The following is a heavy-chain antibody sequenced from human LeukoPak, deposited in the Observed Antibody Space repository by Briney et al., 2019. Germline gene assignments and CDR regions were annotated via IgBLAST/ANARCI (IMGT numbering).Heavy chain of an antibody. CDR2: ISHDGSNS. J-gene: IGHJ4*02. D-gene: IGHD3-22*01. CDR3: AKTHYYDSSGVPGDY. Sequence: GRSLRLPCVVSGFTFSSNAMHWVRQAPGKGLEWVAVISHDGSNSYYADSVKGRFTISRDNSKNTLYLQMNSLRAEDTAVYYCAKTHYYDSSGVPGDYWGQGTLVTVSS. CDR1: GFTFSSNA. V-gene: IGHV3-30*18.